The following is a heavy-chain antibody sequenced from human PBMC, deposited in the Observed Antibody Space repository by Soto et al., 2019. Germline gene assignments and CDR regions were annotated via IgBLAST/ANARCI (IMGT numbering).Heavy chain of an antibody. CDR2: ISTDGSVT. J-gene: IGHJ4*02. CDR3: ARATMGTLDY. CDR1: GFTFSGYW. Sequence: EVQLVQSGGGLLQPGGSVRLSCAASGFTFSGYWMYWVRQGPGEGLVWASRISTDGSVTNYVDSVKGRFTISRDNAKNTLYLQINSLRVEDTAVYHCARATMGTLDYWGQGCLVTVSS. D-gene: IGHD7-27*01. V-gene: IGHV3-74*01.